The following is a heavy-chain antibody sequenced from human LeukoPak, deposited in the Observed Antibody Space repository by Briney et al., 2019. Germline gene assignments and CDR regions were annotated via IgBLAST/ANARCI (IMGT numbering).Heavy chain of an antibody. CDR1: GFTFSSYG. CDR3: ATNYYDSSGYDTV. Sequence: GGSLRLSCAASGFTFSSYGMHWVRQAPGKGLEWVAVISYDGSNKYYADSVKGRFTISRDNSKNTLYLQMNSLRAEDTAVYYCATNYYDSSGYDTVWGQGTLVTVSS. CDR2: ISYDGSNK. V-gene: IGHV3-30*03. D-gene: IGHD3-22*01. J-gene: IGHJ4*02.